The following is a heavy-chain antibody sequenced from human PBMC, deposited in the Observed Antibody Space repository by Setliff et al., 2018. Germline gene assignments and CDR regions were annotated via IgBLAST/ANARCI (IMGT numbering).Heavy chain of an antibody. CDR2: INSDGSSR. CDR1: GFTFRSFW. D-gene: IGHD7-27*01. Sequence: PGESLKISCAASGFTFRSFWMHWIRQVPGKGLVWVARINSDGSSRRYADFVKGRFTISRDNAENTVYLQMNSLRGEDTAVYYCARDNWGPGYWGQGTLVTSPQ. CDR3: ARDNWGPGY. V-gene: IGHV3-74*01. J-gene: IGHJ4*02.